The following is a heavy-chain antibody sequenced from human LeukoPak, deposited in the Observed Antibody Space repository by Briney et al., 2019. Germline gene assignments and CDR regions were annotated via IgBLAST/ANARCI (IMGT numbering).Heavy chain of an antibody. V-gene: IGHV3-23*01. CDR2: ISGSGGST. J-gene: IGHJ5*02. CDR3: AKDSGSVGLLWFGELNWFDP. Sequence: GRSLRLSCVASGFTFSSYAMSWVRQAPGKGLEWVSAISGSGGSTYYADSVKGRFTISRDNSKNTLYLQMNSLRAEDTAVYYCAKDSGSVGLLWFGELNWFDPWGQGTLVTVSS. D-gene: IGHD3-10*01. CDR1: GFTFSSYA.